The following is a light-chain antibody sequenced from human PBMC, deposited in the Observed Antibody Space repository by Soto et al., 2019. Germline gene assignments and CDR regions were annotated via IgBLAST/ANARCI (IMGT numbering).Light chain of an antibody. J-gene: IGLJ3*02. CDR2: EVS. V-gene: IGLV2-14*01. CDR3: SSYTLRNTLVL. CDR1: SSDVGGYNF. Sequence: QSALTQPASVSGSPGQSITISCTGTSSDVGGYNFVSWYQQHPGKAPRLIIYEVSSRPSGVSYRFSGSKSVNTAYLTISGLQAEDEADYYCSSYTLRNTLVLFGGGTKLTVL.